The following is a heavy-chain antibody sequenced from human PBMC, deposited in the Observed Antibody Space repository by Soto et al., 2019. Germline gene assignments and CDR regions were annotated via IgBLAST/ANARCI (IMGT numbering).Heavy chain of an antibody. J-gene: IGHJ4*02. CDR2: INAGSGNT. CDR1: GLIFSSSA. D-gene: IGHD6-6*01. CDR3: ARGASIAARLPHDY. Sequence: GASVKVSCKTSGLIFSSSAVQWVRQARGQRLEWMGWINAGSGNTKYSQKFQGRLTITRDISTSTAYMELSSLRFEDTAVYYCARGASIAARLPHDYWGQGTLVTVSS. V-gene: IGHV1-58*01.